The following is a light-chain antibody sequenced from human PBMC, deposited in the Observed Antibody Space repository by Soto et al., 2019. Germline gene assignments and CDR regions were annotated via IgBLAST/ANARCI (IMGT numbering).Light chain of an antibody. J-gene: IGKJ4*01. CDR2: DTS. CDR3: QPYNNWPLT. V-gene: IGKV3-15*01. CDR1: QSVPRH. Sequence: EIVLTQSPASLSLSPGERATVSCRASQSVPRHLAWYQHKPGQTPRLLIYDTSTRATGVPTRFSGSRSGAEFTLTINTLQSEDFAVYYCQPYNNWPLTFGGGTKVDIK.